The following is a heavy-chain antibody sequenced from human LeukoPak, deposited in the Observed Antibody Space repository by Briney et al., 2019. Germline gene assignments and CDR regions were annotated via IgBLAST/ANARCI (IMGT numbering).Heavy chain of an antibody. V-gene: IGHV3-48*02. Sequence: GGSLRLSCAASGFTLVDYSMNWVRQAPGRGLEWVAYISSSSSKILYADSVRGRFTISRDNAKNSVYLQMNSLTDEDTAVYYCARAPLYYYDSSGFYGMDVWGQGTTVTVSS. CDR2: ISSSSSKI. CDR3: ARAPLYYYDSSGFYGMDV. J-gene: IGHJ6*02. D-gene: IGHD3-22*01. CDR1: GFTLVDYS.